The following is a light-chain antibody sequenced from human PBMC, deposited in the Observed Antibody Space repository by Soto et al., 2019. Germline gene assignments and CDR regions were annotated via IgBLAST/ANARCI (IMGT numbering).Light chain of an antibody. CDR3: QLRSNCPWT. CDR2: DAS. J-gene: IGKJ1*01. Sequence: IVFTQTTATLSLSVGERATHSCMASQSDRSFLTWVQQKPGQAPKLLIHDASNRATGIPARFKGSGSGADFTLSILILAPEDFAVYFFQLRSNCPWTFGQGTKV. V-gene: IGKV3-11*01. CDR1: QSDRSF.